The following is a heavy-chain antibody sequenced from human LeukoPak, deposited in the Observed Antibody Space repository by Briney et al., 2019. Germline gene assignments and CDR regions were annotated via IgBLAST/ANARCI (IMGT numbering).Heavy chain of an antibody. CDR1: GFTFSSYN. Sequence: PGGSLRLSCAASGFTFSSYNMNWVRQAPGKGLEWVSSISSSSSYIYYADSVKGRFTISRDNAKNSLYLQMNSLRAEDTAVYYCARDMRGQWLDLRAFDIWGQGTMVTVSS. J-gene: IGHJ3*02. CDR3: ARDMRGQWLDLRAFDI. V-gene: IGHV3-21*01. D-gene: IGHD6-19*01. CDR2: ISSSSSYI.